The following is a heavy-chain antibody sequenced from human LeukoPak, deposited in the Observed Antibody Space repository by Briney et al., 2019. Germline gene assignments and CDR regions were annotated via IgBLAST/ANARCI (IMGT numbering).Heavy chain of an antibody. Sequence: SETLSLTCTVSGSISSYYWSWIRQPPGKGLEWIGYIYTGESTNYNPSLKSRVTISVDTSKNQFSLDLSSVTAADTAVYYCARQKCTSTSCLTKNAFDIWGQGTMVTVSS. V-gene: IGHV4-4*09. CDR3: ARQKCTSTSCLTKNAFDI. CDR1: GSISSYY. D-gene: IGHD2-2*01. CDR2: IYTGEST. J-gene: IGHJ3*02.